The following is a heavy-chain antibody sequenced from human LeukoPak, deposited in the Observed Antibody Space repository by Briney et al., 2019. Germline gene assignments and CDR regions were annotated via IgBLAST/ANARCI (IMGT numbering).Heavy chain of an antibody. Sequence: PGGSLRLSCAASGFTFSSYGMHWVRQAPGKGLEWVAVISYDGSNKYYADSVKGRFTISRDNSKNTLYLQMNSLRAEDTAVYYCARDPEIAAADDAFDIWGQGTMVTVSS. CDR2: ISYDGSNK. CDR1: GFTFSSYG. CDR3: ARDPEIAAADDAFDI. V-gene: IGHV3-30*03. J-gene: IGHJ3*02. D-gene: IGHD6-13*01.